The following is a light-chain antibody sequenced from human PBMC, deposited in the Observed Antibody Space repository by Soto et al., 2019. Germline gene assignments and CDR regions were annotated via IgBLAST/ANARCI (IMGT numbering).Light chain of an antibody. CDR2: DAS. J-gene: IGKJ4*01. V-gene: IGKV1-33*01. CDR3: QQYEDLPLT. CDR1: QDINNY. Sequence: DIQLTQSPSSLSASVGDRVTITCQASQDINNYLNWYQQKPGKAPKLLIFDASSVETGVPSRFSGSGSGTHFTFTISSLEPEDIATYHCQQYEDLPLTFGGGPRVELK.